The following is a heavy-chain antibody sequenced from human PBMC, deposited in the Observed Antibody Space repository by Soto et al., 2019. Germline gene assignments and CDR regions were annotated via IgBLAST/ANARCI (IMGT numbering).Heavy chain of an antibody. CDR2: INPNSGGT. J-gene: IGHJ6*02. D-gene: IGHD3-22*01. CDR3: AREFRYYYDSSGYYIPPGYGMDV. Sequence: QVQLVQSGAEVKKPGASVKVSCKASGYTFTGYYMHWVRQAPGQGLEWMGWINPNSGGTNYAQKFQGWVTMTRDTSISTAYMELSRLRSDDTAVYYCAREFRYYYDSSGYYIPPGYGMDVWGQGTTVTVSS. V-gene: IGHV1-2*04. CDR1: GYTFTGYY.